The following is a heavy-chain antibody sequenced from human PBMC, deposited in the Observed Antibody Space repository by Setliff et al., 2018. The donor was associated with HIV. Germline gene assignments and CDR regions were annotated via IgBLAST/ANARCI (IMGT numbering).Heavy chain of an antibody. Sequence: GGSLRLSCAAAGFTFRDYHMHWVRQVPGKGPEWVASISWNSGSVAYADSVKGRFTISRDNPKNSLYLQMNSLKTEDTAVYYCLATALILDYYYMDVWGKGTTVTVSS. CDR1: GFTFRDYH. D-gene: IGHD2-15*01. CDR2: ISWNSGSV. CDR3: LATALILDYYYMDV. J-gene: IGHJ6*03. V-gene: IGHV3-9*01.